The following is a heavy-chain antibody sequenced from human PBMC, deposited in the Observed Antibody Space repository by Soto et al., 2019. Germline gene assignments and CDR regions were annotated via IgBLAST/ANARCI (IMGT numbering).Heavy chain of an antibody. CDR1: GYTFTGYY. CDR2: INPNSGGT. CDR3: ASGRVAVTATDHEALDY. D-gene: IGHD6-19*01. J-gene: IGHJ4*02. V-gene: IGHV1-2*04. Sequence: ASVKVSCKASGYTFTGYYMHWVRQAPGQGLEGMGWINPNSGGTNYAQKFQGWVTMTRDTSISTAYMELSRLRSDDTAVYYCASGRVAVTATDHEALDYWGQGTLFTVS.